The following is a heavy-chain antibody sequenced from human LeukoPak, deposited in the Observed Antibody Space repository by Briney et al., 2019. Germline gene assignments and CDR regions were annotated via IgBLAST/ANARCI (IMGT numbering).Heavy chain of an antibody. CDR3: AKPYYYDSSGYSS. V-gene: IGHV3-23*01. CDR1: GFTFSSYS. D-gene: IGHD3-22*01. CDR2: ISGSGGST. J-gene: IGHJ4*02. Sequence: PGGSLRLSCAASGFTFSSYSMSWVRQAPGKGLEWVSAISGSGGSTYYADSVKGRFTISRDNSKNTLYLQMNSLRAEDTAVYYCAKPYYYDSSGYSSWGQGTLVTVSS.